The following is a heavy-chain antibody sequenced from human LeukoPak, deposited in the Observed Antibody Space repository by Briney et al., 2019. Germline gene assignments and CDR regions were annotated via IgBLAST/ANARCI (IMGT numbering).Heavy chain of an antibody. D-gene: IGHD3-22*01. CDR2: ISGSGGST. Sequence: GGSLRLSCAASGFTFSSYAMSWVRQAPGKGLEWVSAISGSGGSTYYADSVKGRFTISRDNSKNTLYLQMDSPRAEDTAVYYCAKVEENYYDSSGYYDYWGQGTLVTVSS. CDR1: GFTFSSYA. J-gene: IGHJ4*02. V-gene: IGHV3-23*01. CDR3: AKVEENYYDSSGYYDY.